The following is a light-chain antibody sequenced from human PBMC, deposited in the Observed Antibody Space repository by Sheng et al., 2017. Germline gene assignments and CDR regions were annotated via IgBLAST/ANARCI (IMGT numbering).Light chain of an antibody. J-gene: IGKJ4*01. CDR2: DAS. CDR3: QQYDKWPLP. Sequence: EIVLTQSPATLSLSPGESATLSCRASQGISNYLAWYQQKPGQAPRLLIYDASNRATGIPARFSGSGPGTDFTLTISSLQSEDFAVYYCQQYDKWPLPFGGGTKVEIK. CDR1: QGISNY. V-gene: IGKV3-11*01.